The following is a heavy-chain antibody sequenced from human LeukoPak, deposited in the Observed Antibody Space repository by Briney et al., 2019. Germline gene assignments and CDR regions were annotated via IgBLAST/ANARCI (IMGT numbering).Heavy chain of an antibody. CDR2: ISGGGGST. J-gene: IGHJ4*02. D-gene: IGHD2-15*01. CDR3: AKARCSGGSCYFSTLDY. V-gene: IGHV3-23*01. CDR1: GFTFSSYS. Sequence: GGSLRLSCAASGFTFSSYSMSWVRQAPGKGLEWVSAISGGGGSTYYADSVKGRFTISRDNSKNMLYLQMNSLRAEDTAVYYCAKARCSGGSCYFSTLDYWGQGTLVIVSS.